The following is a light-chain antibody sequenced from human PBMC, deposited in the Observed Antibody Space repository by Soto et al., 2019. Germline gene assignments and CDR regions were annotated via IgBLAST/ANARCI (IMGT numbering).Light chain of an antibody. J-gene: IGKJ1*01. V-gene: IGKV1-39*01. CDR3: QQSYSTTWT. CDR1: QSVSSY. Sequence: DIQMTQSPSPLSASVGDRVTITCRASQSVSSYLNWYQQKPGKAPNLLIYGASSLQSGVPSRFSGSGSGTDFTLTISSLQPEDFATYYCQQSYSTTWTFGQGTKVDIK. CDR2: GAS.